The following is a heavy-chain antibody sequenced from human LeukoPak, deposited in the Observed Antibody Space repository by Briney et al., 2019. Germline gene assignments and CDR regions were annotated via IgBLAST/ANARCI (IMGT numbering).Heavy chain of an antibody. CDR3: AKDVVRGVMWYFDY. V-gene: IGHV3-23*01. CDR1: GFTFSSYA. CDR2: ISGSGGST. D-gene: IGHD3-10*01. J-gene: IGHJ4*02. Sequence: QPGGSLTLSCAASGFTFSSYAMSWVRHAPGGGLEWVSAISGSGGSTYYADSVKGRFTISRDNSKNTLYLQMSSLRAEDTAVYYCAKDVVRGVMWYFDYWGQGTLVTVSS.